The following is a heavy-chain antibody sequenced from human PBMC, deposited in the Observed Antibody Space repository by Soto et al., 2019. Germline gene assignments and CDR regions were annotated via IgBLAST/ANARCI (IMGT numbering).Heavy chain of an antibody. D-gene: IGHD2-15*01. CDR3: VRGRGGGLFDP. Sequence: GGTLRLSCAGSGFTFGDYYMSWICQAQGKGLEWLSYISPGSRYAAYAESVKGRFTISRDNAKRSRCRKRMSLTAGDKAIYYCVRGRGGGLFDPWGQGIMVTVSS. CDR1: GFTFGDYY. CDR2: ISPGSRYA. V-gene: IGHV3-11*06. J-gene: IGHJ5*02.